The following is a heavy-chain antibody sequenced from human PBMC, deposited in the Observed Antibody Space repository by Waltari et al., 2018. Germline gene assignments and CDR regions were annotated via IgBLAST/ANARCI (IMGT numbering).Heavy chain of an antibody. CDR3: ARDVDSYGYDY. D-gene: IGHD5-18*01. CDR1: GFPFSSYS. CDR2: ISSSSSYI. J-gene: IGHJ4*02. V-gene: IGHV3-21*01. Sequence: EVQLVESGGGLVQPGGSLRLSCSASGFPFSSYSMNWVRQAPGKGLEWVSSISSSSSYIYYADSVKGRFTISRDNAKNSLYLQMNSLRAEDTAVYYCARDVDSYGYDYWGQGTLVTVSS.